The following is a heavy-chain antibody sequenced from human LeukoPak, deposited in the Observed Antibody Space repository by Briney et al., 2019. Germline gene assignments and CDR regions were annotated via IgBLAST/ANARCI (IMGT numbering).Heavy chain of an antibody. V-gene: IGHV4-34*01. J-gene: IGHJ4*02. CDR3: ARGGFYCGGDCYVDY. D-gene: IGHD2-21*02. CDR2: INHSGST. CDR1: GGSFSPYY. Sequence: SETLSLTCAVYGGSFSPYYWSWIRQPPGKGLEWIGEINHSGSTNYNPSLKSRVTISVDTSKNQSSLRLSSVTAADTAVYYCARGGFYCGGDCYVDYWGQGTLVTVSS.